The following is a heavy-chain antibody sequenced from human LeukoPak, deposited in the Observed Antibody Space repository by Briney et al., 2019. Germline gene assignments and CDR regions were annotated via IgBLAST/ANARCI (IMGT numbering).Heavy chain of an antibody. CDR1: GFTFSDYY. CDR2: ISSSGSTI. CDR3: ARDSTYYYGSGSYTPAHAFDI. V-gene: IGHV3-11*04. J-gene: IGHJ3*02. Sequence: PGGSLRLSCAASGFTFSDYYMSWIRQAPGKGLEWVSYISSSGSTIYYADSVKGRFTISRDNAKNSLYLQMNSLRAEDTAVYYCARDSTYYYGSGSYTPAHAFDIWGQGTMVTVSS. D-gene: IGHD3-10*01.